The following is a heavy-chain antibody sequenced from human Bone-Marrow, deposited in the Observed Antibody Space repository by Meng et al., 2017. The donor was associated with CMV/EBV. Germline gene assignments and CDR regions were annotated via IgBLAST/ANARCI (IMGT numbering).Heavy chain of an antibody. J-gene: IGHJ5*02. CDR2: IKQDGSEK. D-gene: IGHD6-19*01. CDR1: GFSFSNSW. CDR3: AREFTIAVARFDP. V-gene: IGHV3-7*01. Sequence: GESLKISCTASGFSFSNSWMGWVRLAPGRGLEWVANIKQDGSEKYYVDSVKGRFTISRDNAKNSLYLQMNSLRAEDTAVYYCAREFTIAVARFDPWGQGTLVTVSS.